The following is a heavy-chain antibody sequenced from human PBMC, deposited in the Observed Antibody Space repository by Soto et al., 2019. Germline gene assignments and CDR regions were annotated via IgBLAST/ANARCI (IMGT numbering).Heavy chain of an antibody. CDR2: IKQDGSEK. D-gene: IGHD4-4*01. J-gene: IGHJ4*02. Sequence: PGGSLRLSCAASGFTFSSYWMSWVRQAPGKGLEWVANIKQDGSEKYYVDSVKGRFTISRDNAKNSLYLKMNSLRAEDTAVYYCARDVTAVTTWGAWFDYWGQGTLVTVSS. V-gene: IGHV3-7*01. CDR1: GFTFSSYW. CDR3: ARDVTAVTTWGAWFDY.